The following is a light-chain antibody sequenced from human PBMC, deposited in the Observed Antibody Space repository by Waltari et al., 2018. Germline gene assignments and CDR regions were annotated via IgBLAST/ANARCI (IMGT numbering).Light chain of an antibody. V-gene: IGKV3-20*01. Sequence: ELVLTQSPGTLSMSVGERATLSCWASQSVTSNDLAWYQQKPGQAPRLLIYGASNRAPGIPDRFSGSGSATDFTLTISRLEPDDFAVYYCQQYGTSPETFGQGTKVEIK. CDR2: GAS. CDR1: QSVTSND. CDR3: QQYGTSPET. J-gene: IGKJ1*01.